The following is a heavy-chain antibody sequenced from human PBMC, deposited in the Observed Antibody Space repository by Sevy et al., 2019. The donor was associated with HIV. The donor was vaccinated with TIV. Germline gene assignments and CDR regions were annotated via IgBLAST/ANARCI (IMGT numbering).Heavy chain of an antibody. CDR3: PPGRDGSGYPLPLDY. CDR2: ISGSGGST. J-gene: IGHJ4*02. CDR1: GFTFSSYA. D-gene: IGHD3-3*01. V-gene: IGHV3-23*01. Sequence: GGSLRLSCAASGFTFSSYAMRWVRQAPGKGLEWVSAISGSGGSTYYADSVKGRFTISRDNSKNTLYLQMNSLRAEDTAVYYCPPGRDGSGYPLPLDYWGQGTLVTVSS.